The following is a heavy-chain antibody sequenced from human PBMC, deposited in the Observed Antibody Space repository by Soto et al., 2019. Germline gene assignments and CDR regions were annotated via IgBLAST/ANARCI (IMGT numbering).Heavy chain of an antibody. CDR3: ATLYDSSGYRFDY. V-gene: IGHV5-10-1*01. CDR1: GYSFTSYW. J-gene: IGHJ4*02. CDR2: IDPSDSYT. D-gene: IGHD3-22*01. Sequence: PGESLKISCKGSGYSFTSYWISWMRQMPGKGLEWMGRIDPSDSYTNYSPSFQGHVTISADKSISTAYLQWSSLKASDTAMYYCATLYDSSGYRFDYWGQGTLVTVYS.